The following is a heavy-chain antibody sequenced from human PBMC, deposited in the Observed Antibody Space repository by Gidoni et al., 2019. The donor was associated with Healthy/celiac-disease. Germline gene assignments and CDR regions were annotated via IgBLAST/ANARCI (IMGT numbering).Heavy chain of an antibody. CDR1: GGSFSGYY. CDR2: INHSGST. Sequence: QVQLPQWGAGLLKPSETLSFTCAVYGGSFSGYYWRWIRQPPGKGLEWIGEINHSGSTNYNPSLKSRVTISVDTSKNQFSLKLSSVTAADTAVYYCAGLDYYGSGSEDWFDPWGQGTLVTVSS. J-gene: IGHJ5*02. V-gene: IGHV4-34*01. D-gene: IGHD3-10*01. CDR3: AGLDYYGSGSEDWFDP.